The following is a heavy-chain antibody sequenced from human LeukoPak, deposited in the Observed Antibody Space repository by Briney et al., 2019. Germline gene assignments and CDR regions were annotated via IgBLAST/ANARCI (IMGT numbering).Heavy chain of an antibody. Sequence: PGGCLRLSCAAYGFTFTTNSMSWVRQAPRKGLEWRSSIVSRSTSIYYADSMKGRFTISRDNAINSLYLQKNSLRAEDTAVYYCARESGSGSYYEGFDYWGQGTLVTVSS. CDR2: IVSRSTSI. CDR1: GFTFTTNS. CDR3: ARESGSGSYYEGFDY. V-gene: IGHV3-21*06. J-gene: IGHJ4*02. D-gene: IGHD1-26*01.